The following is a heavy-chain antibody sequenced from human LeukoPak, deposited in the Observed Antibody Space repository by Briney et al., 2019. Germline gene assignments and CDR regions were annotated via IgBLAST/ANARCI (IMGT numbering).Heavy chain of an antibody. V-gene: IGHV1-2*02. J-gene: IGHJ4*02. CDR3: ARRGDGYNLDY. CDR1: GFTFNDYH. D-gene: IGHD5-24*01. Sequence: GASVKVSCKASGFTFNDYHIHWVRQAPGQGLEWMGWINAKSGDTKSAQKFQGGVTMTRDTSITTVHMEVTGLRSDDTAVYYCARRGDGYNLDYWGQGTLVTVS. CDR2: INAKSGDT.